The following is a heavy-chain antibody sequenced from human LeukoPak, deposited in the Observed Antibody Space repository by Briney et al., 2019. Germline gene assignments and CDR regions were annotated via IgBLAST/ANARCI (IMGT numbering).Heavy chain of an antibody. CDR2: MNPNSGNT. CDR3: ARSRVVVAATFVAYYYGMDV. CDR1: GYTYTSYD. D-gene: IGHD2-15*01. J-gene: IGHJ6*02. Sequence: ASVKVSCKASGYTYTSYDNNWVRQADGKGLEWMGWMNPNSGNTGYVQKFQVRVTMTRNTSISTAYMELSSLRSEVTAVYYCARSRVVVAATFVAYYYGMDVWGQGTTVTVSS. V-gene: IGHV1-8*01.